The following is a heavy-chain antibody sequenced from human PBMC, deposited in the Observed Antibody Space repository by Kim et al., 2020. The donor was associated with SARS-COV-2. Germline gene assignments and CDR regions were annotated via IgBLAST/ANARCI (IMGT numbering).Heavy chain of an antibody. V-gene: IGHV4-59*08. CDR2: IYNSGST. D-gene: IGHD2-21*01. CDR3: ARLRGVVDSALQIYYFDY. Sequence: SETLSLTCTVSGGSISSYYWSWIRQRPGKGLEWLGYIYNSGSTNHNPSLESRGTISLDTAKNQFPLRLSSVTAADTAAYYCARLRGVVDSALQIYYFDY. CDR1: GGSISSYY. J-gene: IGHJ4*01.